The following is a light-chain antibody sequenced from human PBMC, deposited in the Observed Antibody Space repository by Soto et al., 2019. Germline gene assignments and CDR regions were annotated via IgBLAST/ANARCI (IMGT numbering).Light chain of an antibody. CDR2: EVS. V-gene: IGLV2-8*01. Sequence: QSALTQPPSAFGSPAQSVTISSTGTSLDVGSDNYISLFQHPTGTDTKLSIYEVSERPSGVTAHFSRSKLGYEASLVFYWPQAEDETDYYCSSYAGSNNWGVVRPGTKVNVL. J-gene: IGLJ1*01. CDR1: SLDVGSDNY. CDR3: SSYAGSNNWGV.